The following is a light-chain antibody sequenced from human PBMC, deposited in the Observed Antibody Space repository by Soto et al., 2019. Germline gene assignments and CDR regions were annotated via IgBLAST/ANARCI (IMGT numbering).Light chain of an antibody. CDR2: GAS. CDR3: QQYNNWPPIT. V-gene: IGKV3-15*01. Sequence: EIVMTQSPATLSASPGERATLSCRASQSVFSNLAWYQQKPGQAPRLLIYGASTRATGIPDRFSGSGSGTEFSLTISSLQSEDFAVYYCQQYNNWPPITFGQGTRLEIK. J-gene: IGKJ5*01. CDR1: QSVFSN.